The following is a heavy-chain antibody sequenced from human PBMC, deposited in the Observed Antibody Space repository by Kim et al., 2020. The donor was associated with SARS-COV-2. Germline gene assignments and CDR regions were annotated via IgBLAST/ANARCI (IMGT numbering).Heavy chain of an antibody. CDR3: ARHVWGFSPDY. Sequence: SETLSLTCTVSGASITSNKYSWGWIRQPPGKGLEWIGIVHYDENTYYTPSLKSRVTMSVDTSKNQLSLKLSSATAADTAVYYCARHVWGFSPDYWGQGTLVTVSS. CDR1: GASITSNKYS. J-gene: IGHJ4*02. CDR2: VHYDENT. D-gene: IGHD7-27*01. V-gene: IGHV4-39*01.